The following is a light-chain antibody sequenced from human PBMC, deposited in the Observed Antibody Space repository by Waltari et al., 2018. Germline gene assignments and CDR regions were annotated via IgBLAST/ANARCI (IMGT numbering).Light chain of an antibody. Sequence: DIQMTQSPSAMSASVGDRVTITCRASQDISTYLTWFQQKPGKVPKRLSFSASSLQSGGPSWFSGSGSGTDFALTISSLHPEDFATYYCLQHSRYPWTFGQGTKVEMK. V-gene: IGKV1-17*03. CDR2: SAS. J-gene: IGKJ1*01. CDR3: LQHSRYPWT. CDR1: QDISTY.